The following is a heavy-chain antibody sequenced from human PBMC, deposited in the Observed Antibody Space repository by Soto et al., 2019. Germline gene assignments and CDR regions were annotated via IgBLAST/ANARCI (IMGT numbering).Heavy chain of an antibody. J-gene: IGHJ4*02. D-gene: IGHD3-22*01. CDR2: INAGNGNT. CDR1: GYTFTSYA. V-gene: IGHV1-3*01. CDR3: ARDYYDSSGYREGGYFDY. Sequence: ASVKVSCKASGYTFTSYAMHWARQAPGQRLEWMGWINAGNGNTKYSQKFQGRVTITRDTSASTAYMELSSLRSEDTAVYYCARDYYDSSGYREGGYFDYWGQGTLVTVSS.